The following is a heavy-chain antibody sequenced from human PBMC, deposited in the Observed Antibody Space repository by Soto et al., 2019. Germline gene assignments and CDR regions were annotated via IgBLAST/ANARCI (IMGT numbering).Heavy chain of an antibody. CDR1: GYTFTGYY. CDR2: INPNSGGT. V-gene: IGHV1-2*02. D-gene: IGHD2-2*02. J-gene: IGHJ5*02. CDR3: ARDEGSVVPAAIIIGFDP. Sequence: WASVKVSCKASGYTFTGYYMHWVRQAPGQGLEWMGWINPNSGGTNYAQKLQGRVTMTRDTSISTAYMELSRLRSDDTAVYYCARDEGSVVPAAIIIGFDPWGQGTLVTVSS.